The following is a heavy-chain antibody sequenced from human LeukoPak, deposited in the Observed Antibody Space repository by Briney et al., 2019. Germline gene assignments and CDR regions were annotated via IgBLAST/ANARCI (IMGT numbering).Heavy chain of an antibody. CDR1: GGSINSYY. CDR2: IYSSGST. Sequence: SETLSLTCTVSGGSINSYYWSWIRQPPGKGLESIGYIYSSGSTHYNPSLKSRVTISVDTSKNQFSLKLSSVTAADTAVYYCARARNYYDSSGFYYEGDAFDIWGQGTMVTVSS. CDR3: ARARNYYDSSGFYYEGDAFDI. D-gene: IGHD3-22*01. J-gene: IGHJ3*02. V-gene: IGHV4-59*01.